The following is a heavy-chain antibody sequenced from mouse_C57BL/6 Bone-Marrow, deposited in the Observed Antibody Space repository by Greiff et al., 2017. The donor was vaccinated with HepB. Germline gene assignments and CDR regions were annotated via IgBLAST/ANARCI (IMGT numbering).Heavy chain of an antibody. V-gene: IGHV14-4*01. CDR3: TTIYYYGSRGYWYFDV. D-gene: IGHD1-1*01. Sequence: EVQLQQSGAELVRPGASVKLSCTASGFNIKDDYMHWVKQRPEQGLEWIGWIDPENGDTEYASKFQGQATITADTSSNTAYRQLSSLTSEDTAVYYCTTIYYYGSRGYWYFDVWGTGTTVTVSS. CDR1: GFNIKDDY. J-gene: IGHJ1*03. CDR2: IDPENGDT.